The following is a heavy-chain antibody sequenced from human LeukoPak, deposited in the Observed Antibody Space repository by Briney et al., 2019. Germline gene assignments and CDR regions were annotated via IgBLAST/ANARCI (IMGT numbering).Heavy chain of an antibody. Sequence: GGSLRLSCAASGFTFSSYEMDWVRQAPEKGLEWISYISSSGSTIYYADSVRGRFTISRDSAKNSLYLQMNSLRAEDTAVYYCARDYPKKDIVVVPAGIDPWGQGTLVTVSS. CDR2: ISSSGSTI. CDR3: ARDYPKKDIVVVPAGIDP. D-gene: IGHD2-2*01. V-gene: IGHV3-48*03. CDR1: GFTFSSYE. J-gene: IGHJ5*02.